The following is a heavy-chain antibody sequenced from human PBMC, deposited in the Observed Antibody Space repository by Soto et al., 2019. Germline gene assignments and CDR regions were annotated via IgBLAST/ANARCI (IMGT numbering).Heavy chain of an antibody. Sequence: QVQLVQSGAEVKKPGSSVKVSCKASGGTFSSYAISWVRQAPGQRLEWMGGIIPIFGTANYAQKFQGRVTIIADKSTSTAYMELSSLRSEDTAVYYCARNGGYSYGYSWFDPWGQGTLVTVSS. CDR3: ARNGGYSYGYSWFDP. D-gene: IGHD5-18*01. CDR1: GGTFSSYA. V-gene: IGHV1-69*06. CDR2: IIPIFGTA. J-gene: IGHJ5*02.